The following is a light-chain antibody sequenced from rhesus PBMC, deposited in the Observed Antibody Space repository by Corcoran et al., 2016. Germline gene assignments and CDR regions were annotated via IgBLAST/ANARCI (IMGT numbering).Light chain of an antibody. Sequence: QVILTQSPATLSLSPGERATLSCRASQSVGSSLAGYQQKPGQAPRLLIDCASSRATGLPDRFSGSGSGTEFTLTVSSLEPEDFAVYYCQKYSSSPYSFGQGTKVEIK. CDR3: QKYSSSPYS. V-gene: IGKV3-53*01. CDR2: CAS. CDR1: QSVGSS. J-gene: IGKJ2*01.